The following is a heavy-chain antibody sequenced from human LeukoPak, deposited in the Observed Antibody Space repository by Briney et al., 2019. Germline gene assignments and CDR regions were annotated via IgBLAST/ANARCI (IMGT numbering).Heavy chain of an antibody. CDR1: GGSISSDY. D-gene: IGHD5-24*01. J-gene: IGHJ2*01. Sequence: PSETLSLTCTVSGGSISSDYWCWLRQPPGKGPEWIGNIFSRENTNYNPSLKRRVTISRDTSKNQFSLRLSSVTAADTAVYYCARGLRDGYNFYWYFDLWGRGTLVTVSS. CDR3: ARGLRDGYNFYWYFDL. V-gene: IGHV4-4*09. CDR2: IFSRENT.